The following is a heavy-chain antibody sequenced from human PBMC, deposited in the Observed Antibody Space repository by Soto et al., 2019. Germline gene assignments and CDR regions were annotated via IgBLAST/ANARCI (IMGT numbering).Heavy chain of an antibody. V-gene: IGHV1-8*01. Sequence: ASVKVSCKASGYTFTSYDINWVRQATGQGPEWMGWMNPDSGHTGYARKFRDRISMTRNTSITTAYMELSSLRSDDTAVYYCARTDYYDSSDRFNWFDPWGQGTLVTVSS. J-gene: IGHJ5*02. CDR3: ARTDYYDSSDRFNWFDP. CDR1: GYTFTSYD. CDR2: MNPDSGHT. D-gene: IGHD3-22*01.